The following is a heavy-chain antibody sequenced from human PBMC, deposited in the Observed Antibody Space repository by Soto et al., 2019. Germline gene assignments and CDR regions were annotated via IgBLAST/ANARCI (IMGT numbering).Heavy chain of an antibody. CDR3: ARGRIIFLYLRQKYSIDF. D-gene: IGHD2-15*01. CDR2: IYHSGST. CDR1: GGSISSSNW. V-gene: IGHV4-4*02. Sequence: SETLSLTCAVSGGSISSSNWWSWVRQPPGKGLEWIGEIYHSGSTNYNPSLKSRVTISVDKSKNQFSLKLSSVTAADTAVYYCARGRIIFLYLRQKYSIDFRGPGTLVTVSS. J-gene: IGHJ4*02.